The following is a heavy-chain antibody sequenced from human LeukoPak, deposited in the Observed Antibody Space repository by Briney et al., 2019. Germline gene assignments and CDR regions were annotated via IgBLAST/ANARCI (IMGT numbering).Heavy chain of an antibody. D-gene: IGHD3-22*01. V-gene: IGHV4-34*01. J-gene: IGHJ5*02. CDR3: ARTRIGRFDP. CDR2: INHSGST. Sequence: SETLSLTCAVYGGSFSGYYWSWIRQPPGKGLEWIGEINHSGSTNYNPSLTSRVTISVDTSKNQFSLKLSSVTAADTAVYYCARTRIGRFDPWGQGTLVTVSS. CDR1: GGSFSGYY.